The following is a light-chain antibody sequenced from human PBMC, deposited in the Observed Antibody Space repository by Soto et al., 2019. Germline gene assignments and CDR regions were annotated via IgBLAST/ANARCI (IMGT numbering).Light chain of an antibody. J-gene: IGLJ1*01. Sequence: QSALTQPASVSGSPGQSITISCTGARTDVDGYDYVTWYQQHPGQAPKLMIYDVNNRPSGVSHRFSGSKSGDTASLTISGLQAEDDADYYCSSYTASAPFCIFGTGTKLTVL. V-gene: IGLV2-14*03. CDR1: RTDVDGYDY. CDR2: DVN. CDR3: SSYTASAPFCI.